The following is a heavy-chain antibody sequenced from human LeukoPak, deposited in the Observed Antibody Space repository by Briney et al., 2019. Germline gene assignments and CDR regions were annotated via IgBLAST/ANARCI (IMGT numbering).Heavy chain of an antibody. Sequence: ASVKVSCKASGYTFTGHYMHWVRQAPGQGLEWMGWFNPNSGDTKYAEKFQGRVTMTGDTSISTAYMELSSLRPDDTAIYYCARDYYDSSGYYNLPSVDYWGQGTLVTVSS. CDR2: FNPNSGDT. D-gene: IGHD3-22*01. J-gene: IGHJ4*02. CDR1: GYTFTGHY. V-gene: IGHV1-2*02. CDR3: ARDYYDSSGYYNLPSVDY.